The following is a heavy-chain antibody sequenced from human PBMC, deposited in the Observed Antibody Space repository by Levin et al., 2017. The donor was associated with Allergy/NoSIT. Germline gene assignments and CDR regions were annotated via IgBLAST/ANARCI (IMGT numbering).Heavy chain of an antibody. Sequence: PGESLKISCAASGFTFSNAWMSWVRQAPGKGLEWVGRIKSKTDGGTTDYAAPVKGRFTISRDDSKNTLYLQMNSLKTEDTAVYYCTTGRPSGFWSGYYINAFDIWGQGTMVTVSS. CDR2: IKSKTDGGTT. V-gene: IGHV3-15*01. CDR1: GFTFSNAW. CDR3: TTGRPSGFWSGYYINAFDI. D-gene: IGHD3-3*01. J-gene: IGHJ3*02.